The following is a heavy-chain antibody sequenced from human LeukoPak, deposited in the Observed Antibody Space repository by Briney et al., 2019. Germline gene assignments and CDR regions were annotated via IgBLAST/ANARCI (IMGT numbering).Heavy chain of an antibody. Sequence: PGGSLRLSCAASGFTFDDYAMHWVRQAPGKGLEWVSLISGDGGSTYYADSVKGRFTISRDNSKNSLYLQMNSLRTEDAALYYCAKGGTVVTPLGSWYFDLWGRGTLVTVSS. V-gene: IGHV3-43*02. CDR3: AKGGTVVTPLGSWYFDL. J-gene: IGHJ2*01. CDR1: GFTFDDYA. D-gene: IGHD4-23*01. CDR2: ISGDGGST.